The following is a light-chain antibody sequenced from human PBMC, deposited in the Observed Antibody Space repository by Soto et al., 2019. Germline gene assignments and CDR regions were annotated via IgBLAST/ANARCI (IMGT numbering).Light chain of an antibody. Sequence: DIQMTKSPSSLSASVGVRVTITCRASQGIRNDLDWYQQKPGKAPKRLIYAASSLQNGAQSRFSGGGSGTEFIRSISSLQPEDFATYYCLQRDTYSVGGGTKVEIK. CDR1: QGIRND. CDR3: LQRDTYS. V-gene: IGKV1-17*01. CDR2: AAS. J-gene: IGKJ4*01.